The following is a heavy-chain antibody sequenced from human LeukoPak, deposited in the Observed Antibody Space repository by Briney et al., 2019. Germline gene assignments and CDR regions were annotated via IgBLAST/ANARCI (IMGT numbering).Heavy chain of an antibody. CDR2: IHPGDSDT. J-gene: IGHJ4*02. V-gene: IGHV5-51*01. CDR3: ARATYCTNAVCSRVPYYFDY. Sequence: GESLEISCKASGYIFTTYSIVWVRQMPGKGLEWMGIIHPGDSDTKYSPSFQGQVTISADKSISTAHLQWSSLKASDTAMYYCARATYCTNAVCSRVPYYFDYWGQGILVTVSS. D-gene: IGHD2-8*01. CDR1: GYIFTTYS.